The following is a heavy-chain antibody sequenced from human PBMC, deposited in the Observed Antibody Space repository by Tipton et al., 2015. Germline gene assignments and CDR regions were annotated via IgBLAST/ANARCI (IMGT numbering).Heavy chain of an antibody. CDR3: AKSHTYCGGNCYPYWYFDL. D-gene: IGHD2-21*02. Sequence: SLRLSCAASGFTFSSYAMSWVRQGPGKGLEWVSATSGSGFSTYYADSVKGRFTISRDASKSTLSLQMNSLRTDDTAVYYCAKSHTYCGGNCYPYWYFDLWGRGTLVTVS. CDR2: TSGSGFST. CDR1: GFTFSSYA. J-gene: IGHJ2*01. V-gene: IGHV3-23*01.